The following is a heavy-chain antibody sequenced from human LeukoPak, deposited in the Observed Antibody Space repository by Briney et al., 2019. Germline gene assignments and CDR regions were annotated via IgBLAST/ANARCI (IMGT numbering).Heavy chain of an antibody. CDR2: IYYSGST. J-gene: IGHJ4*02. V-gene: IGHV4-59*01. CDR3: ARGGYDFRGYYFDY. D-gene: IGHD3-3*01. CDR1: GGSINNYY. Sequence: NPSETLSLTCTVSGGSINNYYWSWIRQPPGKGLEWIGYIYYSGSTNYNPSLKSRVTISVDTSKNQFSLKLSSVTAADTAVYYCARGGYDFRGYYFDYWGQGTLVTVSS.